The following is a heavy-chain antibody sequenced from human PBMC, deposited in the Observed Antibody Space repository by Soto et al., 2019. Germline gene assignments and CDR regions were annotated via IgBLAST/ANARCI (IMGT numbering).Heavy chain of an antibody. CDR3: ARDRYYYDSSGYPNPNLYYFDY. J-gene: IGHJ4*02. V-gene: IGHV1-69*06. D-gene: IGHD3-22*01. CDR2: IIPIFGTA. Sequence: GASVKVACKASGGTFSSYAISWVRQAPGQGLEWMGGIIPIFGTANYAQKFQGRVTITADKSTSTAYMELSSLRSEDTAVYYCARDRYYYDSSGYPNPNLYYFDYWGQGTLVTVSS. CDR1: GGTFSSYA.